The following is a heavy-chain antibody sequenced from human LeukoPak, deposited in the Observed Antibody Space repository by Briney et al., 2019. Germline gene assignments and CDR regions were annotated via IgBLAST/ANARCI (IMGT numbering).Heavy chain of an antibody. J-gene: IGHJ5*02. Sequence: TGGSLRLSCAASGFTFSSYEMNWVRQAPGKGLEWVSYISSSGSTIYYADSVKGRFTISRDNAKNSLYLQMNSLRAEDTAVYYCARDDSGASSGWYIGWFDPWGQGTLVTVSS. CDR3: ARDDSGASSGWYIGWFDP. CDR2: ISSSGSTI. D-gene: IGHD6-19*01. CDR1: GFTFSSYE. V-gene: IGHV3-48*03.